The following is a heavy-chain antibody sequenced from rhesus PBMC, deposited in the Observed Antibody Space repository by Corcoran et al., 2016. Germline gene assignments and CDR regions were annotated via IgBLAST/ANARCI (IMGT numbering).Heavy chain of an antibody. Sequence: QVQLQESGPGLVKPSETLSLTCAVSGGSISDDYYWSWIRQPPGKGLEGIGYIYGSGGGTHYNPSLQNRVTISRDTSKNQFSLTLSSVTAADTAVYYCARRGDIFFDYWGQGVLVTVSS. CDR2: IYGSGGGT. J-gene: IGHJ4*01. V-gene: IGHV4-106*01. D-gene: IGHD5-42*01. CDR1: GGSISDDYY. CDR3: ARRGDIFFDY.